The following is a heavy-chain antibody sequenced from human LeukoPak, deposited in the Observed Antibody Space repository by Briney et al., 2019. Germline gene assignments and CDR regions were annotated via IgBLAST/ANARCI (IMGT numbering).Heavy chain of an antibody. D-gene: IGHD3-22*01. Sequence: ASVKVSCKASRYTFSNYDINWVRQATGQGLEWMGWMSPNSGNTGYAQKFQGRVTMTRDTSTSTVYMELSSLRSEDTAVYYCARGWLVVHSSGYYNIDYWGQGTLVTVSS. CDR1: RYTFSNYD. CDR2: MSPNSGNT. J-gene: IGHJ4*02. V-gene: IGHV1-8*01. CDR3: ARGWLVVHSSGYYNIDY.